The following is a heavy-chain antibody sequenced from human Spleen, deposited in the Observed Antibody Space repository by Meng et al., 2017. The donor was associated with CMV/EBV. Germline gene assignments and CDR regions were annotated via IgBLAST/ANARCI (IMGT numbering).Heavy chain of an antibody. Sequence: QVQLVQSGAEVKKPGAAVKGSCKASGYTFTSYGISWVRQAPGQGLEWMGWISAYNGNTNYAQKLQGRVTMTTDTSTSTAYMELRSLRSEDTAVYYCASLSGGYDYRRVGLDYWGQGTLVTVSS. D-gene: IGHD5-12*01. CDR2: ISAYNGNT. CDR3: ASLSGGYDYRRVGLDY. V-gene: IGHV1-18*01. CDR1: GYTFTSYG. J-gene: IGHJ4*02.